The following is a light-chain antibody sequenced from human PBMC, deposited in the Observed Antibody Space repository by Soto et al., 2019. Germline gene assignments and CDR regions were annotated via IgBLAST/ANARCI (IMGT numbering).Light chain of an antibody. CDR2: EVS. CDR1: SSDVGGYNY. J-gene: IGLJ2*01. V-gene: IGLV2-14*01. CDR3: ATWDGSLPGEV. Sequence: QSALTQPASVSGSPGQSITISCTGTSSDVGGYNYVSWYQHHPGKAPKLMIYEVSNRPSGVSNRFSGSKSGTSGTLDITGLQTGDEADYYCATWDGSLPGEVFGGGTKLTVL.